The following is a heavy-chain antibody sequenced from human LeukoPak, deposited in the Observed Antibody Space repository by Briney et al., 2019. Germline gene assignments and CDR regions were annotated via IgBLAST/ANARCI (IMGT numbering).Heavy chain of an antibody. V-gene: IGHV3-23*01. CDR1: GFTFSSYA. D-gene: IGHD3-9*01. CDR2: ISGSGGST. CDR3: AKIPYDILTGTLDY. Sequence: GGSLRLSCAASGFTFSSYAMSWVRQAPGKGLEWVSAISGSGGSTYNADSVKGRFTISRDNSKNTLYLQMNSLRAEDTAVYYCAKIPYDILTGTLDYWGQGTLVTVSS. J-gene: IGHJ4*02.